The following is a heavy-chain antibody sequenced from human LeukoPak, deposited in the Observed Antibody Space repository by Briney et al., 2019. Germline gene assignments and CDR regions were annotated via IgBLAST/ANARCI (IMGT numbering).Heavy chain of an antibody. CDR2: INHSGST. Sequence: SETLSLTCAVYGGSFSGYYWSWIRQPPGKGLEGMGEINHSGSTNYNPPLKSRVTISVDTSKNQFSLKLSSVTAADKAVYYCASASSYDILTGYNDAFDIWGQGTMVTVSS. V-gene: IGHV4-34*01. CDR3: ASASSYDILTGYNDAFDI. D-gene: IGHD3-9*01. CDR1: GGSFSGYY. J-gene: IGHJ3*02.